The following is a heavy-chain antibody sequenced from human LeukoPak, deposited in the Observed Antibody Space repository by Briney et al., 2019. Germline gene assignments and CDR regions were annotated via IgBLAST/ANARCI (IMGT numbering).Heavy chain of an antibody. V-gene: IGHV4-59*08. Sequence: PSETLSLTCTVSGGSISSYYWSWIRQPPGKGLEWIGYIYYSGSTNYNPSLKSRVTISVDTSKNQFSLKLSSVTAADTAVYYCARQQPLWFGELLIDYWGQGALVTVSS. CDR2: IYYSGST. CDR3: ARQQPLWFGELLIDY. J-gene: IGHJ4*02. CDR1: GGSISSYY. D-gene: IGHD3-10*01.